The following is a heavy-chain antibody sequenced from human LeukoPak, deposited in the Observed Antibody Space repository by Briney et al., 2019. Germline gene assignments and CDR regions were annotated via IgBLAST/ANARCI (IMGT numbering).Heavy chain of an antibody. J-gene: IGHJ4*02. V-gene: IGHV4-31*03. CDR1: GDSISSGGYS. Sequence: SETLSLTCTVSGDSISSGGYSWTWIRQYPGKGLQWIGYIYYSGSTYYNPSLKSRVTMSVDTSKNQLSLKLSSVTAADTAVYYCARGELPDYWGQGTLVTVSS. CDR3: ARGELPDY. D-gene: IGHD5-24*01. CDR2: IYYSGST.